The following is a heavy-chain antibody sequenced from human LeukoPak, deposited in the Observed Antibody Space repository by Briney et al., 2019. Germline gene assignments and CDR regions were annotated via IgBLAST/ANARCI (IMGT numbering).Heavy chain of an antibody. J-gene: IGHJ6*02. CDR3: TAFYYGLVSYLAVDV. D-gene: IGHD3-10*01. Sequence: PGGSLRLSCAASGFTFSNAWMTWVRQAPGKGLECVGHIKSKAHGGITDYAAPVKGRFTMSRDDSKNTLYLQMNSLKAEDAAVYYCTAFYYGLVSYLAVDVWGQGTTVTVSS. V-gene: IGHV3-15*01. CDR2: IKSKAHGGIT. CDR1: GFTFSNAW.